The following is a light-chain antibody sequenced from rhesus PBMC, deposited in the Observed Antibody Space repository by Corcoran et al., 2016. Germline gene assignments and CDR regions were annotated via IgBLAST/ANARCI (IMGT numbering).Light chain of an antibody. V-gene: IGKV1-28*02. J-gene: IGKJ1*01. CDR1: QDISRY. CDR3: LQHNSYPRT. CDR2: TAS. Sequence: DIQMTQSSSSLSASVGDTVTITCRASQDISRYLNWFQQKPGKAPNLLIYTASNLESGVPSRFIGRGSGTEFTLTISTLQPEDFSSYSCLQHNSYPRTFGQGTKVEVQ.